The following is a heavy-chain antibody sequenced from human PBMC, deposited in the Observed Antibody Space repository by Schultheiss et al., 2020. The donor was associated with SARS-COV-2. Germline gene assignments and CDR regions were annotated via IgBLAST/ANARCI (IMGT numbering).Heavy chain of an antibody. Sequence: SETLSLTCAVSGGSISSSNWWSWVRQPPGKGLEWIGEIYHSGSTNYNPSLKSRVTISVDTSKNQFSLKLSSVTAADTAVYYCAREKWELPIKWGQGTLVTVSS. J-gene: IGHJ4*02. V-gene: IGHV4-4*02. D-gene: IGHD1-26*01. CDR3: AREKWELPIK. CDR1: GGSISSSNW. CDR2: IYHSGST.